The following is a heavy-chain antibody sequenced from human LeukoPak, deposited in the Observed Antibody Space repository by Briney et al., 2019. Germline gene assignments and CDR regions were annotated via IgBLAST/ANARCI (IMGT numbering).Heavy chain of an antibody. D-gene: IGHD3-10*01. V-gene: IGHV4-39*07. CDR1: GDSISSSHYY. CDR2: MYYSVRT. J-gene: IGHJ6*03. Sequence: SETLSLTCSVSGDSISSSHYYWTWVRQPPGKGLEWIGSMYYSVRTYYNPSLKSRVTISVDTSKNQFSLKLSSVTAADTAVYYCARGRSSMVRGYYYYYMDVWGKGTTVTISS. CDR3: ARGRSSMVRGYYYYYMDV.